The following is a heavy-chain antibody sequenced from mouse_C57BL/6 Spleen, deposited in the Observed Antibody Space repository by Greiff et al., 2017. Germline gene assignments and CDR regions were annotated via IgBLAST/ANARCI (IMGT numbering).Heavy chain of an antibody. D-gene: IGHD3-3*01. Sequence: QVQLKQSGPELVKPGASVKLSCKASGYTFTSYDINWVKQRPGQGLEWIGWIYPRVGSTKYNEKFKGKATLTVDTSSSTAYMELHSVASEVSAVYFCASSGQGPWFAYWGQGTLVTVSA. CDR1: GYTFTSYD. J-gene: IGHJ3*01. V-gene: IGHV1-85*01. CDR2: IYPRVGST. CDR3: ASSGQGPWFAY.